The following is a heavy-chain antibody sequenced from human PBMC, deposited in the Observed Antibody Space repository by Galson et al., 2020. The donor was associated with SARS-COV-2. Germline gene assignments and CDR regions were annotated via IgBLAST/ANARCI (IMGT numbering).Heavy chain of an antibody. J-gene: IGHJ4*02. CDR1: GGSINSGDYY. V-gene: IGHV4-30-4*01. Sequence: SETLSLTCTVTGGSINSGDYYWSWIRQPPGKGLEWIGYIFNGGGTYYNPSLKSRLTLSVDTSKNQFSLRLSSVTAADTAVYYCARADSSGSYFDFWGQGSLVTVSS. CDR3: ARADSSGSYFDF. D-gene: IGHD3-22*01. CDR2: IFNGGGT.